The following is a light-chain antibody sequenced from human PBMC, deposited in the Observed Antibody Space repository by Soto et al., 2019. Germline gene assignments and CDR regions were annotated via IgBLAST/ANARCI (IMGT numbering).Light chain of an antibody. CDR2: DAS. CDR1: QGVSSS. CDR3: HQRYIWPPFT. J-gene: IGKJ3*01. V-gene: IGKV3-11*01. Sequence: EIELTQSPATLSLAPGDRATITCRASQGVSSSLAWYQHKPGQAPRLLIYDASTRHPAIPARFSGSGSWTDFTLPISSLQPEDFSVYYCHQRYIWPPFTFGPGTKVDIK.